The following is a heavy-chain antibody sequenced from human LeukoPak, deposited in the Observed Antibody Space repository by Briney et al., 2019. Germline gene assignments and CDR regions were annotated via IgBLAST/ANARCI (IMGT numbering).Heavy chain of an antibody. CDR3: ARGQTEHY. Sequence: SETLSLTCTVSGGSISSSSYYWGWIRQPPGKGLEWIGSIYYSGSTYYNPSLKSRVTISVDTSKNQFSLKLSSVTAADTAVYYCARGQTEHYWGQGTLVTVSS. D-gene: IGHD1-26*01. J-gene: IGHJ4*02. CDR1: GGSISSSSYY. CDR2: IYYSGST. V-gene: IGHV4-39*01.